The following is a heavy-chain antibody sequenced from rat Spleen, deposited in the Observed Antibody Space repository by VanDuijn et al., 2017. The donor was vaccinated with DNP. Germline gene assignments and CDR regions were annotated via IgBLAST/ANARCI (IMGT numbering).Heavy chain of an antibody. Sequence: QVQLKESGPGLVQPSQTLSLTCTVGGFSLTSYNIHWIRQPPGKGLEWMGVIWNSGGTAYNSALKIRLSISRDTSKSQVFLKMNSVQTEDTAMYFCARSTTVMSVDFWGQGVMVTVSS. CDR3: ARSTTVMSVDF. CDR2: IWNSGGT. CDR1: GFSLTSYN. J-gene: IGHJ2*01. D-gene: IGHD1-1*01. V-gene: IGHV2-41*01.